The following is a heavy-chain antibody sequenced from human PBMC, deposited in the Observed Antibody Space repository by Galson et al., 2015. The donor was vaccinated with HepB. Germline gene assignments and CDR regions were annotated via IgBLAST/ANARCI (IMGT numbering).Heavy chain of an antibody. Sequence: SVKVSCKASGGTFNNYAISWVRQAPGQGLEWMGGIIPIFRTAHYAQRFQGRVTITADESTNTAYMELISLRSEDTAIYYCARAEGQYTNSYYYYMNVWGEGTAVTVSS. CDR1: GGTFNNYA. J-gene: IGHJ6*03. V-gene: IGHV1-69*13. CDR3: ARAEGQYTNSYYYYMNV. CDR2: IIPIFRTA. D-gene: IGHD2-2*02.